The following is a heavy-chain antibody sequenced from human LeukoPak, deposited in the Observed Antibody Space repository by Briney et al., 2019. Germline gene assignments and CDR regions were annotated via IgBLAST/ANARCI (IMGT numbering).Heavy chain of an antibody. J-gene: IGHJ4*02. D-gene: IGHD6-19*01. Sequence: GGSLRLSCAPSGFSLNNYAMHWVRQAPGKGLEWVALISYDGGNINYADSVKGRFTISRDNAENKLYLQMNSLRPEDTAVYYWSSEPSFPSGWSRNFFDYWGQGTLVTVSS. V-gene: IGHV3-30-3*01. CDR3: SSEPSFPSGWSRNFFDY. CDR1: GFSLNNYA. CDR2: ISYDGGNI.